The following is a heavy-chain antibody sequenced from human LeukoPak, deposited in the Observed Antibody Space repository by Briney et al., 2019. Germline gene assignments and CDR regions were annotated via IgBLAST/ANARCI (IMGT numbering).Heavy chain of an antibody. CDR2: IHYSGST. Sequence: SETLSLTCTVSGGSISSYYWSWIRQPPGKGLEWIGYIHYSGSTNYNPSLKSRVTISVDTSKNQFSLKLSSVTAADTAVYYCARYVSSSGYYSFDYWGQGTLVTVSS. CDR3: ARYVSSSGYYSFDY. V-gene: IGHV4-59*01. D-gene: IGHD3-22*01. J-gene: IGHJ4*02. CDR1: GGSISSYY.